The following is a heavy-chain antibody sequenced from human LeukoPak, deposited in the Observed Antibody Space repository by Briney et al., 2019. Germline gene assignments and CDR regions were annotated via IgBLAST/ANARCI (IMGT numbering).Heavy chain of an antibody. CDR1: GYTFTGYY. V-gene: IGHV1-2*04. CDR3: ARDRAYYYDSSGYFNFDY. D-gene: IGHD3-22*01. Sequence: ASVTVSCKASGYTFTGYYMHWVRQAPGQGLEWMGWINPNSGGTNYAQKFQGWVTMTRDTSISTAYMELSRLRSDDTAVYYCARDRAYYYDSSGYFNFDYWGQGTLVTVSS. J-gene: IGHJ4*02. CDR2: INPNSGGT.